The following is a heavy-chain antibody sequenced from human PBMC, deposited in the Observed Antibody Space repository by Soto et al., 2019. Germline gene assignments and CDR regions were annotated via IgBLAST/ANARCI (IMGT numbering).Heavy chain of an antibody. V-gene: IGHV3-30*18. CDR1: GFRFSSFG. J-gene: IGHJ6*02. D-gene: IGHD3-9*01. CDR3: AKNSFRNGRYSEASDNYYGMDV. CDR2: ISFDGRST. Sequence: GGSLRLSCAASGFRFSSFGMHWVRQAPGKGLEWITLISFDGRSTYYADSVKGRFTISRDNSKNTLSLQMNSLRFEDTAVYYCAKNSFRNGRYSEASDNYYGMDVWGPGTAVTVSS.